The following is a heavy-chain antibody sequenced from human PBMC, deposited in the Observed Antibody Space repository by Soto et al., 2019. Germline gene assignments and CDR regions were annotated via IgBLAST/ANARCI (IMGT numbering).Heavy chain of an antibody. D-gene: IGHD2-21*02. Sequence: ASGKVSCKXSGYPFTSYGITWVRQAPGQGLEWMGWISGYNGYTNYAQNLQDRVTMTTDTSTSTAYMELRSLRSDDTAVYYCARKVEYGGNYYYFDYWGQGALVTVSS. CDR1: GYPFTSYG. J-gene: IGHJ4*02. CDR2: ISGYNGYT. CDR3: ARKVEYGGNYYYFDY. V-gene: IGHV1-18*04.